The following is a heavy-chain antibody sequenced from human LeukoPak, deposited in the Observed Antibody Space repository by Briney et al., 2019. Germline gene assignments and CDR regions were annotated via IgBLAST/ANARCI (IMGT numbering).Heavy chain of an antibody. CDR3: AKDQGGYGDGYNYGPGY. D-gene: IGHD5-24*01. V-gene: IGHV3-23*01. CDR1: GFTFSSYG. CDR2: ISGSGGST. J-gene: IGHJ4*02. Sequence: GGSLRLSCAASGFTFSSYGMSWVRQAPGKWLEWVSAISGSGGSTYYADSVKGRFTISRDNSKNTLYLQMNSLRAEDTAVYYCAKDQGGYGDGYNYGPGYWGQGTLVTVSS.